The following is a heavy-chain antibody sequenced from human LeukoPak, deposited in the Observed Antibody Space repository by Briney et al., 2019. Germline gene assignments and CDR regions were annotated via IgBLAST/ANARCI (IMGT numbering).Heavy chain of an antibody. CDR1: GFTFSTYG. CDR3: ARGADSGYSSDN. Sequence: SGGSLRLSCAASGFTFSTYGMHWVRQAPGKGLEWVTFADSVKGRFTISRDNAKNTLYLQMNSLRAEDTAVYYCARGADSGYSSDNWGQGTLVSVSS. D-gene: IGHD3-9*01. J-gene: IGHJ4*02. V-gene: IGHV3-30*02.